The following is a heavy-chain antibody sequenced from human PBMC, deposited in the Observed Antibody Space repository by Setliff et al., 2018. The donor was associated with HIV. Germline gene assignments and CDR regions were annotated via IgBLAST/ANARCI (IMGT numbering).Heavy chain of an antibody. Sequence: GASVKVSCKVSGGTFSSYAFSWVRQAPGQGLEWMGRIIPLFGSANYAQKFQGRVTITRDTSASTAYMELSSLRSEDTAVYYCAKRTSVGSLVWGQGTLVTVSS. J-gene: IGHJ4*01. D-gene: IGHD3-10*01. CDR3: AKRTSVGSLV. CDR2: IIPLFGSA. V-gene: IGHV1-69*05. CDR1: GGTFSSYA.